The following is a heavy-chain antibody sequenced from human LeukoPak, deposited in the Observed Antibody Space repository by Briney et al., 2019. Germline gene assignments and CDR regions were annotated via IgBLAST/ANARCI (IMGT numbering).Heavy chain of an antibody. CDR2: INLSGGST. CDR1: GYTFTNFY. Sequence: ASVKVSCKASGYTFTNFYIHWVRQAPGQGLEWMGMINLSGGSTSYAQTFQGRVTTTRDTSTSTVHMELSSLRSEDTALYYCARGYCSSTNCLPGGYWGQGTLVTVSS. V-gene: IGHV1-46*01. CDR3: ARGYCSSTNCLPGGY. D-gene: IGHD2-2*01. J-gene: IGHJ4*02.